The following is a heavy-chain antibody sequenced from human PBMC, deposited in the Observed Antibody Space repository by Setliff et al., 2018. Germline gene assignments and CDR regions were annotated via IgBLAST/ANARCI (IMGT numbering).Heavy chain of an antibody. Sequence: SETLSLTCTVSGGSISSSSYYWGWIRQPPGKGLEWIGSIYYSGSTYYNPSLKSRVTISVDTSQNQFSLKLSSVTAADTAVYYCARRETYYNFWSGYYAYWGQGTLVTVSS. CDR3: ARRETYYNFWSGYYAY. CDR2: IYYSGST. CDR1: GGSISSSSYY. V-gene: IGHV4-39*07. J-gene: IGHJ4*02. D-gene: IGHD3-3*01.